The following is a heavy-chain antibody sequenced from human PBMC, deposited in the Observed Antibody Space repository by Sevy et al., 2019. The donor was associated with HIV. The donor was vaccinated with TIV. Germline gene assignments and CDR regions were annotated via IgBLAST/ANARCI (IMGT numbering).Heavy chain of an antibody. V-gene: IGHV4-4*07. D-gene: IGHD3-10*01. Sequence: SETLSLTCTVSGGSISSYYWSWIRQPAGKGLEWIGRIYTSGSTNYNPSLKSRVTMSVDTSKNQFSLKLTSVTAADTAVYYCARGELRVIIRTYAFDIWGQRTMVTVSS. CDR2: IYTSGST. CDR3: ARGELRVIIRTYAFDI. J-gene: IGHJ3*02. CDR1: GGSISSYY.